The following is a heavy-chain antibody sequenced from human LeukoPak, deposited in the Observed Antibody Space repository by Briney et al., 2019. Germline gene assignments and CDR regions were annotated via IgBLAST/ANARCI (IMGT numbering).Heavy chain of an antibody. V-gene: IGHV3-33*01. D-gene: IGHD2-21*02. Sequence: GGSLRLSCAASGFTFSRFGMHWVRQPPGKWLEWEAVIWCDGSSTYYSDSVKCRFTISRDNSQNMLSLQMNSPRVEDTGVYFCARDSAPYCGGDCYFDYWGHGTLVTVSS. CDR3: ARDSAPYCGGDCYFDY. CDR1: GFTFSRFG. J-gene: IGHJ4*01. CDR2: IWCDGSST.